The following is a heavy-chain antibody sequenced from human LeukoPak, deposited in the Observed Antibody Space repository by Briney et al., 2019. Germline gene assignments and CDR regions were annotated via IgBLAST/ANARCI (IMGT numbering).Heavy chain of an antibody. J-gene: IGHJ5*02. CDR3: AKDNYGGIFPS. D-gene: IGHD3-3*01. V-gene: IGHV3-23*01. Sequence: PGGSLSLSCAASGFTFSAYGMSWVRQAPGKGLEWVSHISDTVRDTWYANSVKGRFIISRDNSRDTVYLQMSSLRPEDTALYFCAKDNYGGIFPSWGQATLVTVSS. CDR2: ISDTVRDT. CDR1: GFTFSAYG.